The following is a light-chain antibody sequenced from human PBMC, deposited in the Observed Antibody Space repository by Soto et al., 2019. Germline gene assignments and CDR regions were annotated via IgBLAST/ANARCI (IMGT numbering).Light chain of an antibody. J-gene: IGKJ1*01. CDR1: QSISSW. Sequence: DIQMTQSPSTLSASVGDRVTITCRASQSISSWLAWYQQKPGKAPMLLIYDASSLESGVPSRFSGSGSGTEFTLTISSLQPDDFATYYCQQYNSYSVTFGQGTKVEIK. CDR2: DAS. V-gene: IGKV1-5*01. CDR3: QQYNSYSVT.